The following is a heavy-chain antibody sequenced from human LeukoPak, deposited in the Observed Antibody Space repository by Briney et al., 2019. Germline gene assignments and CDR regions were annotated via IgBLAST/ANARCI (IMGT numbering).Heavy chain of an antibody. V-gene: IGHV3-9*01. D-gene: IGHD2-2*02. CDR3: AKATEDIVVVPAAISFDY. Sequence: HPGRSLRLSCAASGFTFDDYAMPWVRQAPGKGLEWVSGISWNSGSIGYADSVKGRFTISRDNAKNSLYLQMNSLRAEDTALYYCAKATEDIVVVPAAISFDYWGQGTLVTVSS. CDR2: ISWNSGSI. J-gene: IGHJ4*02. CDR1: GFTFDDYA.